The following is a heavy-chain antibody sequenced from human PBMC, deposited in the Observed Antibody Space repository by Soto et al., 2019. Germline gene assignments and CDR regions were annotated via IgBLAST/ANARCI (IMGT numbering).Heavy chain of an antibody. CDR2: SRNRAQGYTT. CDR1: GFTFSDHY. D-gene: IGHD3-10*01. CDR3: VLWVRGVINY. V-gene: IGHV3-72*01. Sequence: EVQLVESGGGLVQPGGSLRLSCATSGFTFSDHYLEWVRQAPGKGLAWVGRSRNRAQGYTTEYAASVKGRFTITRDDSKNSLYLPVNSLTTDDTAVYYCVLWVRGVINYWGQGTLVTVSS. J-gene: IGHJ4*02.